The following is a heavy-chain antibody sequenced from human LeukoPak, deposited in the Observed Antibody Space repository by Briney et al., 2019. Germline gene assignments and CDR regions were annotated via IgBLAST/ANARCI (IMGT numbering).Heavy chain of an antibody. CDR2: IGGGDTPI. V-gene: IGHV3-48*03. Sequence: PGGALRRSGVGSEFTVSNYEMNWVRQAPGKGLEWLSKIGGGDTPITYADSVEGRFTISRDSATNSLYLQMNSLRAEDTPIYFCVSETSTSNFNGRDFWGGGTMVSVS. CDR3: VSETSTSNFNGRDF. J-gene: IGHJ3*01. CDR1: EFTVSNYE. D-gene: IGHD4-11*01.